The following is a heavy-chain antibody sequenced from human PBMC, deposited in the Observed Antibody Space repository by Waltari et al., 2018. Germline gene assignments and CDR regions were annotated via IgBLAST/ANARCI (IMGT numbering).Heavy chain of an antibody. CDR3: ARDTPAPRITGATSVDY. D-gene: IGHD1-20*01. CDR1: GYSISSGYY. Sequence: QVQLQESGPGLVKPSETLSLTCSVSGYSISSGYYWGWIRQPPGKGLEWIGSIYHSGRTFYNPSRKSRCTISVDTSKNQFSLKLSSVTAADTAVDYCARDTPAPRITGATSVDYWGQGTLVTVSS. V-gene: IGHV4-38-2*02. J-gene: IGHJ4*02. CDR2: IYHSGRT.